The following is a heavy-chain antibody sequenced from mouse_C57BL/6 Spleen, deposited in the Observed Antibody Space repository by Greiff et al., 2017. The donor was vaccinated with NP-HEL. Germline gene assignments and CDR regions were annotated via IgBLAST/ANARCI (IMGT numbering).Heavy chain of an antibody. Sequence: EVNVVESEGGLVQPGSSMKLSCTASGFTFSDYYMAWVRQVPEKGLEWVANINYDGSSTYYLDSLKSRFIISRDNAKNILYLQMSSLKSEDTATYYCARDEVYYYGSSHWYFDVWGTGTTVTVSS. CDR3: ARDEVYYYGSSHWYFDV. CDR1: GFTFSDYY. V-gene: IGHV5-16*01. D-gene: IGHD1-1*01. CDR2: INYDGSST. J-gene: IGHJ1*03.